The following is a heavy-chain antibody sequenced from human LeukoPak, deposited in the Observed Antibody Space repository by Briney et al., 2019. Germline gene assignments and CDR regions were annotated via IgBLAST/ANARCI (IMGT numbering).Heavy chain of an antibody. CDR1: GFTFSTYS. D-gene: IGHD2-2*01. CDR3: AREGSAADDFDY. V-gene: IGHV3-48*04. Sequence: PPGGSLRLSCAASGFTFSTYSMNWVRQAPGKGLEWVSYISTSSGNMYYEDSVKGRFTISRDNAQNSLYLQMNSLTAEDTAVYYCAREGSAADDFDYWGQGTLVTVSS. J-gene: IGHJ4*02. CDR2: ISTSSGNM.